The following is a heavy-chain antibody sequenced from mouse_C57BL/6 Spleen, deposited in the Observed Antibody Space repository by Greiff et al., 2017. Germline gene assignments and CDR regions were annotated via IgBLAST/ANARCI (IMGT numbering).Heavy chain of an antibody. J-gene: IGHJ1*03. CDR3: ARDRDFITDFDV. V-gene: IGHV5-4*01. CDR2: ISDGGSYT. Sequence: EVQVVESGGGLVKPGGSLKLSCAASGFTFSSYAMSWVRQTPEKRLEWVATISDGGSYTYYPDNVKGRFTISRDNAKNNLYLQMSHLKSEDTAMXYCARDRDFITDFDVWGTGTTVTVSS. D-gene: IGHD1-1*01. CDR1: GFTFSSYA.